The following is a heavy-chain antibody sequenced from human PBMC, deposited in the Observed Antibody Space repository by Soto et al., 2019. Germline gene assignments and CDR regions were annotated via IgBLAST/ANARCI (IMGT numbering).Heavy chain of an antibody. CDR3: ARAHTYYDSSGYYLPYFDY. CDR2: IYHSGRT. J-gene: IGHJ4*02. V-gene: IGHV4-4*02. D-gene: IGHD3-22*01. Sequence: ETLSLTCAVSGGSISSSNWWSWVRQPPGKGLEWIGEIYHSGRTNYNPSLKSRVTISVDKSKNQFSLKLSSVTAADTAVYYCARAHTYYDSSGYYLPYFDYWGQGTLVTVSS. CDR1: GGSISSSNW.